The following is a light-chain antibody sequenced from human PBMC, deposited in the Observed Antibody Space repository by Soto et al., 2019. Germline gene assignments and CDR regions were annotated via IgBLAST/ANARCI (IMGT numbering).Light chain of an antibody. V-gene: IGLV2-14*01. J-gene: IGLJ1*01. CDR1: SSDVGGSNY. CDR3: SSYTSSSLYV. Sequence: ALTQPASVSWSPGQSITISCTGTSSDVGGSNYVSWYQQLPGKAPKLMIYDVSDRPSGVSNRFSGSKSGNTASLTISGLQAEDEADYSCSSYTSSSLYVFGTGTKVTVL. CDR2: DVS.